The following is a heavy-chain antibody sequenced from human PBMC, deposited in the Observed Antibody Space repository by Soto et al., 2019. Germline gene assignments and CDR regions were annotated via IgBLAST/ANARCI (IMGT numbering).Heavy chain of an antibody. D-gene: IGHD2-15*01. CDR1: GGTFSSYT. V-gene: IGHV1-69*02. Sequence: QVQLVQSGAEVQKPGSSVKVSCKASGGTFSSYTISWVRQAPGQGLEWMGRIIPILGIANYAQKFQGRVTITADKSTSTAYMELSSLRSEDTAVYYCARVGYCSGGSCYMNWFDPWGQGTLVTVSS. CDR2: IIPILGIA. J-gene: IGHJ5*02. CDR3: ARVGYCSGGSCYMNWFDP.